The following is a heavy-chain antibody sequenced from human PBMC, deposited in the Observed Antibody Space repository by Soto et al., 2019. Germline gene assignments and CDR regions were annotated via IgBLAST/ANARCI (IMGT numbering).Heavy chain of an antibody. Sequence: GESLKISCKGSGYSFTSYWIGWVRQMPGKGLEWMGIIYPGDSDTRYSPSFQGQVTISADKSISTAYLQWSSLKASDTAMYYCARRYGYQLLYGGWFDPWGQGTLVTVSS. CDR1: GYSFTSYW. J-gene: IGHJ5*02. V-gene: IGHV5-51*01. CDR3: ARRYGYQLLYGGWFDP. D-gene: IGHD2-2*02. CDR2: IYPGDSDT.